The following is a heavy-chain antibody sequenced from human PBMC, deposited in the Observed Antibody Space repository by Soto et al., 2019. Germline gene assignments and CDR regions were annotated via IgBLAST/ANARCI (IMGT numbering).Heavy chain of an antibody. J-gene: IGHJ6*02. CDR1: GGTFSSYA. CDR2: IIPIFGTA. CDR3: ARAEGGTICGVVITGTYGMDV. Sequence: QVPLVQSGAEVKKPGSSVKVSCKASGGTFSSYAISWVRQAPGQGLEWMGGIIPIFGTANYAQKFQGRVTITADESTSTAYMELSHMRSEDTAVYYCARAEGGTICGVVITGTYGMDVWGQGTTVTVSS. D-gene: IGHD3-3*01. V-gene: IGHV1-69*01.